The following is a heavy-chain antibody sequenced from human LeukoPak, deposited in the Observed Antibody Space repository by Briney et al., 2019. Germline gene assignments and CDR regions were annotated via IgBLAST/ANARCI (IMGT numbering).Heavy chain of an antibody. D-gene: IGHD6-19*01. J-gene: IGHJ3*02. Sequence: SGTLSLTRAVSGGSISSSNWWSWVRQSPGKGLEWIGEIYHSGSTNYNPSLKSRVTISVDKSKNQFSLKLSSVTAADTAVYYCARIYSSGWYDVFDIWGQGTMVTVSS. CDR3: ARIYSSGWYDVFDI. CDR1: GGSISSSNW. V-gene: IGHV4-4*02. CDR2: IYHSGST.